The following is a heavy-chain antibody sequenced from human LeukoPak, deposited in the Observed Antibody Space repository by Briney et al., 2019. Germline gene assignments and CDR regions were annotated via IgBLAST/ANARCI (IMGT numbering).Heavy chain of an antibody. CDR1: GGSFGGYY. CDR3: ARVGSLYYDSSGYYPIDY. J-gene: IGHJ4*02. CDR2: INHSGST. Sequence: PSETLSLTCAVYGGSFGGYYWSWIRQPPGKGLEWIGEINHSGSTNYNPSLKSRVTISVDTSKNQFSLKLSSVTAADTAVYYCARVGSLYYDSSGYYPIDYWGQGTLVTVSS. D-gene: IGHD3-22*01. V-gene: IGHV4-34*01.